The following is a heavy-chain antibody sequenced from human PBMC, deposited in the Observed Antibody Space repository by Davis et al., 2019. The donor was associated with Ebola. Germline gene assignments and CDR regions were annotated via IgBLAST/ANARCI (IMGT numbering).Heavy chain of an antibody. CDR1: GFTFSSNY. Sequence: GGSLRLSCAASGFTFSSNYMNWVRQAPGKGLEWVSIIYSGGTTYYADSVKGRFTISRDNSRNTVYLQMTSLRAEDTAVYYCTRAIDDWGQGTLVTVSS. CDR3: TRAIDD. V-gene: IGHV3-53*01. CDR2: IYSGGTT. J-gene: IGHJ4*02.